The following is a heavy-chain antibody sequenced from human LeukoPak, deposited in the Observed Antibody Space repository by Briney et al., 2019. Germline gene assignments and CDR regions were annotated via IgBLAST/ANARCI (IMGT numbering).Heavy chain of an antibody. CDR3: ARKSRGYYYYYGMDV. Sequence: SETLSLTCAVYGGSFSGYYWSWIRQPPGKGLEWIGEINHSGSTNYNPSLKSRVTISVDTSKNQSSLKLSSVTAADTAVYYCARKSRGYYYYYGMDVWGQGTTVTVSS. J-gene: IGHJ6*02. CDR2: INHSGST. CDR1: GGSFSGYY. V-gene: IGHV4-34*01.